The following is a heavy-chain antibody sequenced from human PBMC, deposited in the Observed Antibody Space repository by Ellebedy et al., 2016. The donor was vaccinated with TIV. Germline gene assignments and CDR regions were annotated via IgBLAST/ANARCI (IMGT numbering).Heavy chain of an antibody. CDR3: AKDLIVVVTANFDY. J-gene: IGHJ4*02. D-gene: IGHD2-21*02. CDR1: GFTFSSYG. CDR2: IRYDGSKK. V-gene: IGHV3-30*02. Sequence: GESLKISCAVSGFTFSSYGMHWVRQAPGKGLEWVAFIRYDGSKKYYADSVKGRFTISRDNSKNTLYVQMNSLRPEDTAVYYCAKDLIVVVTANFDYWGQGTLVTVSS.